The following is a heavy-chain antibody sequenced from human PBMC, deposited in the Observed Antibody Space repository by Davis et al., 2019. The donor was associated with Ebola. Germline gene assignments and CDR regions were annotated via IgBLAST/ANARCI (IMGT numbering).Heavy chain of an antibody. CDR2: IWYDGSNK. CDR1: GFTFSSYG. CDR3: ARGDMSKGWFDP. V-gene: IGHV3-33*01. Sequence: GESLKISCAASGFTFSSYGMHWVRQAPGKGLEWVAVIWYDGSNKYYADSVKGRFTISRDNSKNTLYLQMNSLRAEDTAVYYCARGDMSKGWFDPWGQGTLVTVSS. D-gene: IGHD4-11*01. J-gene: IGHJ5*02.